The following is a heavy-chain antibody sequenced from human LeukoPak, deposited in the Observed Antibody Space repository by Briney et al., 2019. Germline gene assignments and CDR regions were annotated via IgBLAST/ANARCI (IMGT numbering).Heavy chain of an antibody. CDR2: IRYDGSNK. J-gene: IGHJ3*02. Sequence: GGSLRLSRAASGFTFSSYGMHWVRQAPGKGLEWVAFIRYDGSNKYYADSVKGRFTISRDNSKNTLYLQMNSLRAEDTAVYYCASLVGATTDAFDIWGQGTMVTVSS. D-gene: IGHD1-26*01. V-gene: IGHV3-30*02. CDR1: GFTFSSYG. CDR3: ASLVGATTDAFDI.